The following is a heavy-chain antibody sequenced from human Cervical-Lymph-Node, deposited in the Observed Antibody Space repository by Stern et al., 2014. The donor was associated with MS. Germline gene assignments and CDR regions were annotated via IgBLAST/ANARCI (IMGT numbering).Heavy chain of an antibody. CDR1: GFTFSSYA. CDR2: ISSGGSNK. CDR3: AKDQRDATVSAARVYGVDV. J-gene: IGHJ6*02. Sequence: VQLLESGGGVVQPGRSLRLSCAASGFTFSSYAMQWVRQAPGKGLAWMAVISSGGSNKYYADSVKGRFTISRDNSKNTLYLQMNSLSAEDTGVYYCAKDQRDATVSAARVYGVDVWGQGTTVTVSS. D-gene: IGHD1-1*01. V-gene: IGHV3-30*18.